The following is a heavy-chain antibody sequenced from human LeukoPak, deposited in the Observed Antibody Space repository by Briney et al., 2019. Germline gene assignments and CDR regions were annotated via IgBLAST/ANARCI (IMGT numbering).Heavy chain of an antibody. CDR1: VGSISSSSYY. J-gene: IGHJ3*02. CDR3: ARRTYYYDSSGYSVDAFDI. Sequence: SETLSLTCTVSVGSISSSSYYWGWIRQPPGKGLEWMGSIYYSGSTSYNPSLKSRVTISVDTSKNQFSLKLSSVTAADTAVYYCARRTYYYDSSGYSVDAFDIWGQGTMVTVSS. V-gene: IGHV4-39*01. D-gene: IGHD3-22*01. CDR2: IYYSGST.